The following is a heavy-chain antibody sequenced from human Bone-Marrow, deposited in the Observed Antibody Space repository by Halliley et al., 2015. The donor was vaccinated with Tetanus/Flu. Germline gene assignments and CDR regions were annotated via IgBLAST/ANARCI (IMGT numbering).Heavy chain of an antibody. Sequence: IFSTGSRDYNPSLNSRASISMDTSKSQFSLKLSSATAADTAVYYCAREIFYYDTTGFYYRFDNWGQGTLVTVSS. J-gene: IGHJ4*02. D-gene: IGHD3-22*01. CDR3: AREIFYYDTTGFYYRFDN. CDR2: IFSTGSR. V-gene: IGHV4-59*01.